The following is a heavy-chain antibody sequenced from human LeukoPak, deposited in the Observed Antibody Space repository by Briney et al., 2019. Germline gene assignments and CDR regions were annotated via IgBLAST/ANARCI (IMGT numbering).Heavy chain of an antibody. J-gene: IGHJ4*02. Sequence: HPGGSLRLSCAASGFTFSSYSMNWVRQAPGKGLEWISYISGHSSTIYFADSVKGRFTISRDNARNSLYLQMNSLRAEDTAVYYCARDFNYGGNFDYWGQGTLVTVSS. CDR3: ARDFNYGGNFDY. CDR2: ISGHSSTI. CDR1: GFTFSSYS. D-gene: IGHD4-23*01. V-gene: IGHV3-48*01.